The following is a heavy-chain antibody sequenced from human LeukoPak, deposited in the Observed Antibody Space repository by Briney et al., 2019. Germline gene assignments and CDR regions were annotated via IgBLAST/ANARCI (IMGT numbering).Heavy chain of an antibody. CDR1: GFTFSKYW. J-gene: IGHJ4*02. V-gene: IGHV3-74*01. CDR2: INTDGTVI. D-gene: IGHD6-19*01. CDR3: ATKQWLAPPPDS. Sequence: GGALRLSCAASGFTFSKYWMLWVRQAPGKGLESVSRINTDGTVITYADSVKGRFTVSRDNADNTMFLQMNSVRDEDTAVYYCATKQWLAPPPDSWGQGTPVTVSS.